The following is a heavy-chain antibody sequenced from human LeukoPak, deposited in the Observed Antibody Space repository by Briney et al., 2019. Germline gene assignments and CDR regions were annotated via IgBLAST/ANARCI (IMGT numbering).Heavy chain of an antibody. V-gene: IGHV3-30*03. J-gene: IGHJ4*02. CDR1: GFTISGNW. CDR2: ISYDGSNK. CDR3: ARSPGILGTNYFDY. D-gene: IGHD1-26*01. Sequence: GGSLRLSCAASGFTISGNWMSWVREAPGKGLEWVAVISYDGSNKNYADSVKCRFTISGDNSKNTLYLQMNSLRAEDTSVYYCARSPGILGTNYFDYWGQGTLVTVSS.